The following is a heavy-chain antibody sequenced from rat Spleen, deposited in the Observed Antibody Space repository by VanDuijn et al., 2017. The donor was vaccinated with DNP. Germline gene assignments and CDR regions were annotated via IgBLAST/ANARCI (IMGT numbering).Heavy chain of an antibody. Sequence: EVQLVESGGDLVQPGRSLTLSCAASGFTFSDFYMAWVRQAPQKGLEWIASISYEGSSTYYGDSVKGRFTISRDNAKSTLYLQMDSLRSEDTATYDCARQGNYGSYWYFDFWGPGTMVTVSS. CDR2: ISYEGSST. CDR1: GFTFSDFY. CDR3: ARQGNYGSYWYFDF. J-gene: IGHJ1*01. D-gene: IGHD1-3*01. V-gene: IGHV5-22*01.